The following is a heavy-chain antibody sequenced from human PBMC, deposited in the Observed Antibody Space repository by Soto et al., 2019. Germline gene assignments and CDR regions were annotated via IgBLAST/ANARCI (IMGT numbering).Heavy chain of an antibody. CDR3: ARGLDYGDYVFGY. J-gene: IGHJ4*02. D-gene: IGHD4-17*01. V-gene: IGHV4-59*02. CDR2: MHYTGFS. Sequence: PSETLSLTCSFSGDSVTSHYLTWIRQSPEMGLEWIGYMHYTGFSHYNPSLKSRLTISVDRSKNQFTLQLTSVTVADTAVYYCARGLDYGDYVFGYWGQGTLVTVSS. CDR1: GDSVTSHY.